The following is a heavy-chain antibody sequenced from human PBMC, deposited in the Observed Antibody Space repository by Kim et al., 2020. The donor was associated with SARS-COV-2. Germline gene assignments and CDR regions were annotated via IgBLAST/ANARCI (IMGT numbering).Heavy chain of an antibody. J-gene: IGHJ6*03. D-gene: IGHD5-12*01. CDR2: T. V-gene: IGHV4-34*01. Sequence: TTYTPSRESRVTISVDTSKNQFSLKRSCVAAADTAMYYCARGWVRSSMDVWAEGTTVTVSS. CDR3: ARGWVRSSMDV.